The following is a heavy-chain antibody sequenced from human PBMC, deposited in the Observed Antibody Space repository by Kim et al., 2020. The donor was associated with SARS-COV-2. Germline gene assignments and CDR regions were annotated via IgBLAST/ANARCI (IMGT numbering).Heavy chain of an antibody. CDR1: GGSFSGYY. CDR2: INHSGST. Sequence: SETLSLTCAVYGGSFSGYYWSWIRQPPGKGLEWIGEINHSGSTNYNPSLKSRVTISVDTSKNQFSLKLSSVTAADTAVYYCARVSGGNILTGYYYYAVSNWFDSWGQGTLVTVSS. J-gene: IGHJ5*01. V-gene: IGHV4-34*01. CDR3: ARVSGGNILTGYYYYAVSNWFDS. D-gene: IGHD3-9*01.